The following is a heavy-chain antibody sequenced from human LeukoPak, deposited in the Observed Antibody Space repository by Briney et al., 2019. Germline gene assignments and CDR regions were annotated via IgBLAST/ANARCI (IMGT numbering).Heavy chain of an antibody. Sequence: ASVKVSCKASGGTFSSYAISWVRQAPGQVLEWMGRIIPILGIANYAQKFQGRVTITADKSTSTAYMELSSLRSEDTAVYYCATPTTPSDYYYYYGMDVWGQGTTVTVSS. V-gene: IGHV1-69*04. CDR1: GGTFSSYA. J-gene: IGHJ6*02. CDR3: ATPTTPSDYYYYYGMDV. CDR2: IIPILGIA. D-gene: IGHD4-17*01.